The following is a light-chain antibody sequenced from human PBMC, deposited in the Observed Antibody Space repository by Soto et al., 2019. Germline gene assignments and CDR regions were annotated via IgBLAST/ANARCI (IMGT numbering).Light chain of an antibody. V-gene: IGLV1-40*01. J-gene: IGLJ1*01. CDR1: SSNIGAGYD. CDR2: GNS. CDR3: QSYDSRLSGFV. Sequence: QSVLTQPPSVSGAPGQRVTISCTGSSSNIGAGYDVHWYQQPPGTAPKLLIYGNSNRPSGVPDRFSGSKSGTSASLAITGLQAEDEADYYCQSYDSRLSGFVFGTGTKVTVL.